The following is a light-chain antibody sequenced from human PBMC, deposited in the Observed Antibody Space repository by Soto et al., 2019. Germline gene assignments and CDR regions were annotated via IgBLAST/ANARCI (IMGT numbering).Light chain of an antibody. J-gene: IGLJ2*01. CDR2: EGS. CDR1: SSDVGSYNL. CDR3: CSYAASSTPVV. Sequence: QSALTQTASVSGSPGQSITISCTGTSSDVGSYNLVSWYQQHPGKAPKLMIYEGSKRPSGVSNRFSGSKSGNTASLTISGLQAEDEADYYCCSYAASSTPVVFGGGTKLTVL. V-gene: IGLV2-23*01.